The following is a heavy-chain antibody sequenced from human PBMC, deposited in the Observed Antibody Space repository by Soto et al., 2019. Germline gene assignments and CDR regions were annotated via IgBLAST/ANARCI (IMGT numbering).Heavy chain of an antibody. V-gene: IGHV6-1*01. Sequence: SQTLSLTCAISGDSVSSKSVAWNWIRQSPSRGLEWLGRTYYRSKWYTDYAVSVRSRITINPDTTKNQILLQFNSVTPEDTAVYYCARKQFVDQYHWFDPWGQGTPVTVSS. D-gene: IGHD2-2*01. CDR2: TYYRSKWYT. CDR3: ARKQFVDQYHWFDP. J-gene: IGHJ5*02. CDR1: GDSVSSKSVA.